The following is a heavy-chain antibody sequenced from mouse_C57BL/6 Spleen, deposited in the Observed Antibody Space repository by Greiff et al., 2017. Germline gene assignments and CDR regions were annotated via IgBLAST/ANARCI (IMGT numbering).Heavy chain of an antibody. CDR2: IDPSDSET. J-gene: IGHJ3*01. CDR3: ARDGQAGAPWFAY. CDR1: GYTFTSYW. D-gene: IGHD2-3*01. Sequence: QVQLQQSGAELVRPGSSVKLSCKASGYTFTSYWMHWVKQRPIQGLEWIGNIDPSDSETHYNQKFKDKATLTVDKSSSTAYMQLSSLTSEASAVYYWARDGQAGAPWFAYWGQGTLVTVSA. V-gene: IGHV1-52*01.